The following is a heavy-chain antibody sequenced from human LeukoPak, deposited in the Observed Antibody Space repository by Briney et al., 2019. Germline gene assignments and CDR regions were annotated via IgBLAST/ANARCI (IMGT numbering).Heavy chain of an antibody. D-gene: IGHD3-10*01. CDR3: ARAQTYYGSGSYLY. CDR1: GFTFSDYI. Sequence: PGGSLRLSCAASGFTFSDYIMNWVRQAPGKGLEWVASISRNSTYIHYADSVKGRFTISRDDARNSLFLQMNSLRAEDTAVYYCARAQTYYGSGSYLYWGQGTLVTVSS. CDR2: ISRNSTYI. V-gene: IGHV3-21*01. J-gene: IGHJ4*02.